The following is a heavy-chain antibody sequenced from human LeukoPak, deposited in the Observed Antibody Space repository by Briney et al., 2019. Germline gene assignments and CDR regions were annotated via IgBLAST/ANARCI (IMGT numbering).Heavy chain of an antibody. J-gene: IGHJ4*02. Sequence: SETLSLTCTVSGGSISSGSFYWTWIRQPVGKGLDWIGRIYSTGTTTYSPSLKSRVTISVDTSKNQFSLKLSSVTAADTAVYYCARGLGGWLRLFDYWGQGTLVTVSS. V-gene: IGHV4-61*02. CDR2: IYSTGTT. CDR3: ARGLGGWLRLFDY. CDR1: GGSISSGSFY. D-gene: IGHD6-19*01.